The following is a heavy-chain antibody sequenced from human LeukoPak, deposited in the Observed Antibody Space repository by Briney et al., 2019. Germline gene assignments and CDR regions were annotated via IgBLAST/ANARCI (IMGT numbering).Heavy chain of an antibody. CDR1: GFTLSTYA. J-gene: IGHJ4*02. V-gene: IGHV3-23*01. Sequence: GGSLRLSCAASGFTLSTYAMSWVRQAPGKGLEWVSGISGSGGSTYYADSVKGRFTISRDNSKNTLYLQMNSLRDEDTAVYYCASLQASDYWGQGTLVTVSS. CDR2: ISGSGGST. CDR3: ASLQASDY.